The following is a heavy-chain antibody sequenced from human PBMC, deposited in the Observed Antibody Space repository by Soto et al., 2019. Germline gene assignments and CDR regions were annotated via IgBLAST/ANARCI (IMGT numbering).Heavy chain of an antibody. CDR2: INPTGGNT. Sequence: QVRVVQSGAEVKKPGASVRISCSASGYSFSSFYVHWVRQAPGQGLEWMGIINPTGGNTTYAQKFQGRVTMTRDTSTSTVYLALTSLTSEDTAVYYCARECRGASCYHDGLDFWSQGTMVTVSP. V-gene: IGHV1-46*01. CDR3: ARECRGASCYHDGLDF. J-gene: IGHJ3*01. D-gene: IGHD2-2*01. CDR1: GYSFSSFY.